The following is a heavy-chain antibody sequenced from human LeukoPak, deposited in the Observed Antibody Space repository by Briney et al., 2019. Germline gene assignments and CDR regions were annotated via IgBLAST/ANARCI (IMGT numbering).Heavy chain of an antibody. V-gene: IGHV1-2*06. CDR3: ARVGGELSYPISYWFDP. Sequence: ASVKVSCKASGYTFTGYYMHWVRQAPGQGLEWMGRINPNSGGTNYAQKFQGRVTMTRDTSISTAYMELSSVTAADTAVYYCARVGGELSYPISYWFDPWGQGTLVTVSS. CDR1: GYTFTGYY. D-gene: IGHD3-16*02. J-gene: IGHJ5*02. CDR2: INPNSGGT.